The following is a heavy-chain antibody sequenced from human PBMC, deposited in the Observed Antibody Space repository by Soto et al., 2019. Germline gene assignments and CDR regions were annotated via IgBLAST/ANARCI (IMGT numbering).Heavy chain of an antibody. D-gene: IGHD3-10*01. J-gene: IGHJ4*02. CDR3: ARDTYYYGSGDNGGFDY. CDR1: GFTFSSYG. Sequence: GGSLRLSCAASGFTFSSYGMHWVRQAPGKGLEWVAVIWYDGSNKYYADSVKGRFTISRDNSKNTLYLQMNSLRAEDTAVYYCARDTYYYGSGDNGGFDYWGQGTLVTVSS. V-gene: IGHV3-33*01. CDR2: IWYDGSNK.